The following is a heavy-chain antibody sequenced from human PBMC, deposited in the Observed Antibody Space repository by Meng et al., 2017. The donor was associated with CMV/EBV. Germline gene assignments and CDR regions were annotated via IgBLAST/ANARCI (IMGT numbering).Heavy chain of an antibody. CDR2: INHSRST. J-gene: IGHJ4*02. CDR3: AREGSSRPLDY. V-gene: IGHV4-34*01. D-gene: IGHD6-6*01. Sequence: GSLRLSCAVYGGSFSGYYWSWIRQPPGKGLEWIGEINHSRSTNYNPSLKSRVTISVDTSKNQFSLKLSSVTAADTAVYYCAREGSSRPLDYWGQGTLVTVSS. CDR1: GGSFSGYY.